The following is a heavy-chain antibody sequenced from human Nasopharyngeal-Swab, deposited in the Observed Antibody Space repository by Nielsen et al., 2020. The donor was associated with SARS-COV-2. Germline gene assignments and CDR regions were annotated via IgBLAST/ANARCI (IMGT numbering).Heavy chain of an antibody. V-gene: IGHV3-53*01. CDR2: IYSGGAT. D-gene: IGHD5-24*01. CDR1: GFSVSSNY. Sequence: GESLKISCVVPGFSVSSNYMSWVRQAPGKGLEWVSVIYSGGATYYADSVKGRFTISRDNSKNTLYLQMNSLRGEDTAVYYCARGLNGYNTFDYWGQGTLLTVSS. J-gene: IGHJ4*02. CDR3: ARGLNGYNTFDY.